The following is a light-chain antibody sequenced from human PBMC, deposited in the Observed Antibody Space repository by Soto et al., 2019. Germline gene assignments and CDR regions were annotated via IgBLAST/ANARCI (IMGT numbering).Light chain of an antibody. CDR2: AAS. CDR3: QQYGNFPAT. Sequence: DVQLTQSPSSLSASVGDRVIITCRASQVIGRWLAWYQQKPEKAPRSLIYAASTLQSGVTSRFSGSGSGTQFTLTINSLQPEDVATYYCQQYGNFPATFGRWTKVEI. V-gene: IGKV1D-16*01. CDR1: QVIGRW. J-gene: IGKJ1*01.